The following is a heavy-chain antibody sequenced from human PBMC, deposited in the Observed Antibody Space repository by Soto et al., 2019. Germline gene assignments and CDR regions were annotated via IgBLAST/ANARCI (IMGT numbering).Heavy chain of an antibody. Sequence: SGPTLVNPTQTLTLTCTFSGFSVSPSGEGVGWIRQPPGKALEWLALLYWDDDKRYSPSLKSRLTITKDTSKNQVVLTMTNMDPVDSATYYCAHRRHYCSGSTCYGWFDPWGQGTLVTVSS. CDR2: LYWDDDK. D-gene: IGHD2-15*01. V-gene: IGHV2-5*02. CDR1: GFSVSPSGEG. J-gene: IGHJ5*02. CDR3: AHRRHYCSGSTCYGWFDP.